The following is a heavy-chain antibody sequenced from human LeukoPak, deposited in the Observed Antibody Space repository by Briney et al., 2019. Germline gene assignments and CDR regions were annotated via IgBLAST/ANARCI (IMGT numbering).Heavy chain of an antibody. V-gene: IGHV3-23*01. CDR2: ISGSGGST. J-gene: IGHJ5*02. CDR1: GFTFSSYA. Sequence: AGGSLRLSCAASGFTFSSYAMSWVRQAPGKGLEWVSAISGSGGSTYYADSVKGRFTISRDNSKNTLYLQMNSLRAEDTAVYYCAKHLIATRVHWFDPWGQGTLVAVSS. D-gene: IGHD6-13*01. CDR3: AKHLIATRVHWFDP.